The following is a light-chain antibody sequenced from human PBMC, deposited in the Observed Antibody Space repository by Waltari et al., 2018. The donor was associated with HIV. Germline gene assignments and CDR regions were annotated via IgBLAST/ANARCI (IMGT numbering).Light chain of an antibody. V-gene: IGKV3-20*01. CDR3: QQSYSTPPT. J-gene: IGKJ4*01. CDR1: ESVSSSY. CDR2: AAS. Sequence: EIVLTQSPGTLSLSPGERATLSCRASESVSSSYLAWYQQKPGQAPRLLIYAASSRATVIPDRFSGSGSGTDFTLTISRLEPEDFATYYCQQSYSTPPTFGGGTKVEIK.